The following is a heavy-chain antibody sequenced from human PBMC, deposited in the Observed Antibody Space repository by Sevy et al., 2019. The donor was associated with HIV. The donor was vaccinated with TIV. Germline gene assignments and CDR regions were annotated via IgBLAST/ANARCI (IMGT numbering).Heavy chain of an antibody. CDR2: ISHSGKT. CDR3: ARVFYWARVITPAASYYFDS. Sequence: SETLSLTCTVSGGFINSGGHYWGWIRQRPGKGLEWIGYISHSGKTYYNSSLEARLAISVDTSKNQFSLKVRSVTAADTAVYYCARVFYWARVITPAASYYFDSWGQGILVTVSS. V-gene: IGHV4-31*03. D-gene: IGHD2-2*01. J-gene: IGHJ4*02. CDR1: GGFINSGGHY.